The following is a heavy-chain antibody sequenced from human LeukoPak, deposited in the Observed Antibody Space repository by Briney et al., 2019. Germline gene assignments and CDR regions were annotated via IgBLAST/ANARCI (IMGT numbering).Heavy chain of an antibody. V-gene: IGHV4-38-2*01. J-gene: IGHJ3*02. D-gene: IGHD5-24*01. Sequence: PSETLSLTCAVSGYSISSGYYWGWIRQPPGKGLEWIGSIYHSGSTYYNPSLKSRVTISVDTSKNQFSLKLSSVTAADTAVYYCASEDGYNWVRAFDIWGQGTMVTVSS. CDR1: GYSISSGYY. CDR2: IYHSGST. CDR3: ASEDGYNWVRAFDI.